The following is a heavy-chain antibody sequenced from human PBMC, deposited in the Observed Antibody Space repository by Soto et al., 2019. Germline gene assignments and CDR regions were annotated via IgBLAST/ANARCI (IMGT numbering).Heavy chain of an antibody. CDR2: IVVGSGNT. V-gene: IGHV1-58*02. J-gene: IGHJ5*02. CDR3: EADLAPTDQYNWFEP. D-gene: IGHD1-1*01. Sequence: GASVKVSCKASGFTFSSSGIHWVRQARGQRLEWIGWIVVGSGNTNYAQKFQERVTITRDVSTNTAYMELTSLRSEDTAVYYCEADLAPTDQYNWFEPWGQGTLVTVSS. CDR1: GFTFSSSG.